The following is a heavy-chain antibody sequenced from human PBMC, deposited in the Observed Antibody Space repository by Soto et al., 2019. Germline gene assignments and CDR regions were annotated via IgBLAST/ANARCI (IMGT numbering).Heavy chain of an antibody. Sequence: QITLKESGPTLVKPTQTLTLTCTFSGFSLSSTRVAVGWIRQPPGKALEWLALIYWDDDKRYSPFLKTRLTTPHDTPNTQVVVTMTNMDPVNTATYYCAHSVVAGLGYYFDYWGQGTLVTVSS. CDR1: GFSLSSTRVA. V-gene: IGHV2-5*02. J-gene: IGHJ4*02. CDR3: AHSVVAGLGYYFDY. D-gene: IGHD6-19*01. CDR2: IYWDDDK.